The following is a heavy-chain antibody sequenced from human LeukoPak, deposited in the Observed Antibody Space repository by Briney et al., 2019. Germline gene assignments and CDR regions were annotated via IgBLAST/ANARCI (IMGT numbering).Heavy chain of an antibody. D-gene: IGHD1-26*01. J-gene: IGHJ3*02. CDR1: GFTFSSYS. Sequence: GGSLRLSCAASGFTFSSYSMNWVRQAPGKGLEWVSRINTDGRSTSYADSVKGRFIISRDNTKNTLYLQMNSLRAEDTAVYYCARDPPEWEHAFDIWGQGTMVTVSS. V-gene: IGHV3-74*01. CDR3: ARDPPEWEHAFDI. CDR2: INTDGRST.